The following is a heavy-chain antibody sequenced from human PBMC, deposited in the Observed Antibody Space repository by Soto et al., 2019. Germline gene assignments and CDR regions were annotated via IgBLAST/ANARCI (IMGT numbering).Heavy chain of an antibody. J-gene: IGHJ4*02. CDR3: AKDNEDLRQSFDY. CDR1: GFTFSSYA. D-gene: IGHD2-8*01. V-gene: IGHV3-23*01. Sequence: GGSLRLSCAASGFTFSSYAMSWVRQAPGKGLEWVSAISGSGGSTYYADSVKGRFTISRDNSKNTLYLQMNSLRAEDTAVSSGAKDNEDLRQSFDYWGEGTLVTVSS. CDR2: ISGSGGST.